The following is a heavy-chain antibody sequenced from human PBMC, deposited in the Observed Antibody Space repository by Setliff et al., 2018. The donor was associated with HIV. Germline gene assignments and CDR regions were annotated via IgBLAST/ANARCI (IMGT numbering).Heavy chain of an antibody. Sequence: GESLKISCKGSGYIFGLYWIGWVRQMPGKGLEWMGIIYPGDSETRYSPSFQGQVTFSADKTVSTAYLQWSSLKPSDTAMYYCAREMRTIEGGALDIWGQGTLVTVSS. D-gene: IGHD1-1*01. CDR3: AREMRTIEGGALDI. J-gene: IGHJ3*02. CDR1: GYIFGLYW. V-gene: IGHV5-51*01. CDR2: IYPGDSET.